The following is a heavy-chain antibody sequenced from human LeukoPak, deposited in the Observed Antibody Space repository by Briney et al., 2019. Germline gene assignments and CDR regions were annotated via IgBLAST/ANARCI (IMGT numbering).Heavy chain of an antibody. CDR2: VSATGLST. CDR1: GFTVSSNY. D-gene: IGHD3-10*01. CDR3: AKAGSNY. J-gene: IGHJ4*02. Sequence: DPGGSLRLSCAASGFTVSSNYMSWVRQAPGKGLEWVSSVSATGLSTYYGDSVKGRFTISRDNSKNTLYLQMNSLRAEDTAVYYCAKAGSNYWGQGTLVTVSS. V-gene: IGHV3-23*01.